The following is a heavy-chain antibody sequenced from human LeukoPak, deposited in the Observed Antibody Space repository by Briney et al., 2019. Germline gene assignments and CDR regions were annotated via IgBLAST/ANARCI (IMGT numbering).Heavy chain of an antibody. CDR3: ARPRGSGSYYDNWFDP. Sequence: GGSLRLSCAASGFTFSDYYMSWIRQAPGKGLEWVSYISSSSYTNYADSVKGRFTISRDNAKNSLYLQMNCLRAEDTAVYYCARPRGSGSYYDNWFDPWGQGTLVTVSS. CDR1: GFTFSDYY. J-gene: IGHJ5*02. CDR2: ISSSSYT. V-gene: IGHV3-11*06. D-gene: IGHD3-10*01.